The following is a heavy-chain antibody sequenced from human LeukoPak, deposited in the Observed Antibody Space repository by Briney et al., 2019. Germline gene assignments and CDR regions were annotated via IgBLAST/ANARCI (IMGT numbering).Heavy chain of an antibody. J-gene: IGHJ5*02. CDR2: MNPDSGNT. CDR3: ARARSYRHQLNALSYWFDP. Sequence: ASVRVPCKSSGYTFTDYDINWVRQATGQGLEWMGWMNPDSGNTGYAQKFQGRVTMTRNTSINTAYMELNSLRSEDTAVYYCARARSYRHQLNALSYWFDPWGQGTLVTVSS. D-gene: IGHD5-24*01. V-gene: IGHV1-8*02. CDR1: GYTFTDYD.